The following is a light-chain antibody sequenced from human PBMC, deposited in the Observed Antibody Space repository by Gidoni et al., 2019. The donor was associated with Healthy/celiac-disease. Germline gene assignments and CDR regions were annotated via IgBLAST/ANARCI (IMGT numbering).Light chain of an antibody. CDR3: QQYGSF. Sequence: ELVLTQSPGTLSLSPGERATLSCRASQSVSSSYLAWYQQKPGQAPRLLIYGASSRATGIPDRFSGSGSGTDFTLTISRLEPEDFAVYYCQQYGSFFGQXTKLEIK. CDR2: GAS. V-gene: IGKV3-20*01. J-gene: IGKJ2*01. CDR1: QSVSSSY.